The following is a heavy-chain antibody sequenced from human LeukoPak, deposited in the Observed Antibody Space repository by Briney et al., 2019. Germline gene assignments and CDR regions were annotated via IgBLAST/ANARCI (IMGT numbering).Heavy chain of an antibody. CDR3: ARGFGAGNYYYGWFDP. V-gene: IGHV1-18*01. CDR1: GYTFTSYG. D-gene: IGHD3-10*01. J-gene: IGHJ5*02. Sequence: ASVKVSCKASGYTFTSYGISWVRQAPGQGLEWMGWISAYNGNTNYAQKLQGRVTMTTDTSTSTAYMELRSLRSDDTAVYYCARGFGAGNYYYGWFDPWGQGTLVSVSS. CDR2: ISAYNGNT.